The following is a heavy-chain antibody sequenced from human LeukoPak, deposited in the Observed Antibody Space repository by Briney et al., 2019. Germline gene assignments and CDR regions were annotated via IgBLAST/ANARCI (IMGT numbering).Heavy chain of an antibody. V-gene: IGHV1-69*05. J-gene: IGHJ3*02. D-gene: IGHD5-12*01. CDR3: ARDYREGLRLTAFDI. CDR1: GGTFSSYP. CDR2: SIPIFGTA. Sequence: GASVKVSCKASGGTFSSYPVTWVRQAPGQGLEWMGGSIPIFGTATYAQKFQGRVTITTDESTSIAYMELSSLRSEDTAIYYCARDYREGLRLTAFDIWGQGTMVTVSS.